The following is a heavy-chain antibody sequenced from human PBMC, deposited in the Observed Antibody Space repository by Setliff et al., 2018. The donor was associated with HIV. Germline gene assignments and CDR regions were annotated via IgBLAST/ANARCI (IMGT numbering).Heavy chain of an antibody. Sequence: SETLSLTCTVSGDSVNDRSYFWGWIRQPPGKGLEWIGTFYYNGDSRYNPSLKSRVTISVDTSKNQLFLKLGSVTAADTAVYYCARDDLSYYNFWSGSSNMDVWGKGTTVTVSS. CDR1: GDSVNDRSYF. J-gene: IGHJ6*03. CDR2: FYYNGDS. CDR3: ARDDLSYYNFWSGSSNMDV. V-gene: IGHV4-39*02. D-gene: IGHD3-3*01.